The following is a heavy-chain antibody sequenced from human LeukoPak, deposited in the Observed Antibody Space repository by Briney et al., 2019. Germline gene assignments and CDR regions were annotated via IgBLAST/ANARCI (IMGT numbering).Heavy chain of an antibody. CDR1: GGSISSGDYY. D-gene: IGHD3-10*01. V-gene: IGHV4-30-2*01. CDR2: IYHSGST. CDR3: ARIYYHGSGSFEYYFDY. J-gene: IGHJ4*02. Sequence: PSETLSLTCTISGGSISSGDYYWSWIRQPPGKGLEWIGYIYHSGSTYYNPSLKSRVTISVDRSKNQFSLKLSSVTAADTAVYYCARIYYHGSGSFEYYFDYWGQGTLVTVSS.